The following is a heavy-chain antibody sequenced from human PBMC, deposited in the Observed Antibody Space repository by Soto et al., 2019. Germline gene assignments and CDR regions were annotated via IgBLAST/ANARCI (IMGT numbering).Heavy chain of an antibody. Sequence: PSETLSLTCTVSGDSISSNSHYWAWIRQSPGKGLEWIGNMYYSGSTYYNLSLKSRVTMSVDTSKNQYSLTISSVTAADTSVYNCARIVVIAAAPDYYNYYGGDVWGQGTPVTVS. V-gene: IGHV4-39*01. J-gene: IGHJ6*02. CDR3: ARIVVIAAAPDYYNYYGGDV. CDR1: GDSISSNSHY. D-gene: IGHD6-6*01. CDR2: MYYSGST.